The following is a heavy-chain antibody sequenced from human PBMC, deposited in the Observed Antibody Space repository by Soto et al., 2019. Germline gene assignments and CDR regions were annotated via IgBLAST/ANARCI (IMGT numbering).Heavy chain of an antibody. Sequence: PSETLSLTCAVPGYSISSSNWWGWIRQPPGKGLEWIGYIYYSGSTYYNPSLKSRVTISVDTSKNQLSLKLSSVTAADTAVYYCARRYGYYFDYWGQGTLVTVSS. V-gene: IGHV4-28*01. CDR3: ARRYGYYFDY. J-gene: IGHJ4*02. CDR2: IYYSGST. D-gene: IGHD3-9*01. CDR1: GYSISSSNW.